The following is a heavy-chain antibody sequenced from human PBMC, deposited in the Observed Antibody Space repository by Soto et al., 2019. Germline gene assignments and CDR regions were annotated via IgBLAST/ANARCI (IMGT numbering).Heavy chain of an antibody. Sequence: EVQLLESGGGLVQPGGSLRLSCAASGFVFGSYAMSWVRQAPGKGLEWVSTISGGAGGTYYADSVKGRFTISRDNSKKTAYLQMNSLRAEDTAVYYCSKQGCNRGWYSRGVEDWGQGTLVTVSS. D-gene: IGHD6-19*01. CDR2: ISGGAGGT. V-gene: IGHV3-23*01. CDR3: SKQGCNRGWYSRGVED. J-gene: IGHJ4*02. CDR1: GFVFGSYA.